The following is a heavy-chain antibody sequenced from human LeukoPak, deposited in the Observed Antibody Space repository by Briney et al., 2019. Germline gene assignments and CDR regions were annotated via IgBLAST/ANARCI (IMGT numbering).Heavy chain of an antibody. CDR2: IAVGSGKT. J-gene: IGHJ4*02. V-gene: IGHV1-58*01. CDR1: GFTFTRSA. CDR3: AADITNSYGYMSLDY. Sequence: ASVQVSRKGCGFTFTRSAVQGVRQARGQGLEWIGWIAVGSGKTNFAHTVQERVTITRDMSTRTAYMQLSSLRSEDTAVYYCAADITNSYGYMSLDYWGQGSLVTVSS. D-gene: IGHD3-16*01.